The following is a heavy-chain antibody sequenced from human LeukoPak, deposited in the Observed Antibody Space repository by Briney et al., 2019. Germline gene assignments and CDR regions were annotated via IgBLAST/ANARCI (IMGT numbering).Heavy chain of an antibody. CDR3: ARDRLELEMAAAGALQHYYYYMDV. Sequence: PSETLSLTCTVSGGSICSGGYYWRWIRQPPGKGRGWIVYSYHKGSTYYNPYLKSRVTISVDRSNSQFSLKLSSVTAADTAVYYCARDRLELEMAAAGALQHYYYYMDVWGKGTPVTVSS. CDR2: SYHKGST. D-gene: IGHD6-13*01. CDR1: GGSICSGGYY. V-gene: IGHV4-30-2*01. J-gene: IGHJ6*03.